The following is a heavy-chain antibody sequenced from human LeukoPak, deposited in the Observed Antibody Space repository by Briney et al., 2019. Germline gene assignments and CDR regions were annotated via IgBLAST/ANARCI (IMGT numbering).Heavy chain of an antibody. CDR3: TPLLQVDY. CDR1: GFTFSSYA. D-gene: IGHD3-10*01. CDR2: ISSSSSYI. V-gene: IGHV3-21*01. J-gene: IGHJ4*02. Sequence: GGSLRLSCAASGFTFSSYAMSWVRQAPGEGLEWVSSISSSSSYIYYADSVKGRFTISRDNAKNSLYLQMNSLRAEDTAVYYCTPLLQVDYWGQGTLVTVSS.